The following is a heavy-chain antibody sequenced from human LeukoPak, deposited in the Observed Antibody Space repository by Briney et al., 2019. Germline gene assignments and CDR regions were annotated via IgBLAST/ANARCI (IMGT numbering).Heavy chain of an antibody. J-gene: IGHJ4*02. V-gene: IGHV3-15*01. CDR2: IKSKSDGGTI. CDR3: TTRRQDGW. Sequence: AGGSLRPSCVGSGFTFSDAWMSWVRQAPGKGLEWVGRIKSKSDGGTIDYAAPVKGRFTISRDDSRNTLYLQMNSLKTEDTAVYYCTTRRQDGWWGQGTLVTVS. D-gene: IGHD2-15*01. CDR1: GFTFSDAW.